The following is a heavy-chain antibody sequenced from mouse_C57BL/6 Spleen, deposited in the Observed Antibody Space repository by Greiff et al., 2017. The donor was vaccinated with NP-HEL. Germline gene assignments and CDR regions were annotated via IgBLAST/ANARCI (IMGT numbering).Heavy chain of an antibody. V-gene: IGHV1-82*01. Sequence: VQVVESGPELVKPGASVKISCKASGYAFSSSWMNWVKQRPGKGLEWIGRIYPGDGDTNYNGKFKGKATLTADKSSSTAYMQLSSLTSEDSAVYFCARADDYDGFAYWGQGTLVTVSA. J-gene: IGHJ3*01. CDR1: GYAFSSSW. CDR2: IYPGDGDT. D-gene: IGHD2-4*01. CDR3: ARADDYDGFAY.